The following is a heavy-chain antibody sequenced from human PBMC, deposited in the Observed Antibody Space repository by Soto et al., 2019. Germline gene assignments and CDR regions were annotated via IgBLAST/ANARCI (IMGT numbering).Heavy chain of an antibody. CDR1: GGSISSSSYY. CDR3: ARLGSGCSGGSCYPDAFDI. V-gene: IGHV4-39*01. Sequence: PSETLSLTCTVSGGSISSSSYYWGWIRQPPGKGLEWIGSIYYSGSTYYNPSLKSRVTISVDTSKNQFPLKLSSVTAADTAVYYCARLGSGCSGGSCYPDAFDIWGQGTMVTVSS. D-gene: IGHD2-15*01. CDR2: IYYSGST. J-gene: IGHJ3*02.